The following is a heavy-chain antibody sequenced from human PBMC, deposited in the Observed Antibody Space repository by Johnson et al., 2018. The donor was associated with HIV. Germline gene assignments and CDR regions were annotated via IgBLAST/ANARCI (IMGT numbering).Heavy chain of an antibody. CDR2: ISYNASNQ. CDR1: GFTVSSNY. CDR3: ARSRQVGTPDAFDI. Sequence: QVQLVESGGGLVQPGGSLTLSCAVSGFTVSSNYMSWVRQAPGKGLEWVAVISYNASNQYYTDSVKGRFTISRDNSNNTMYLQMNSLRADDTAVYYCARSRQVGTPDAFDIWGQGTMVTVSS. V-gene: IGHV3-30*03. J-gene: IGHJ3*02. D-gene: IGHD1-14*01.